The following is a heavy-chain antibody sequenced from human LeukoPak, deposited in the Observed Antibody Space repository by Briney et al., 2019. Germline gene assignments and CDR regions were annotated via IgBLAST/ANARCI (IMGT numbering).Heavy chain of an antibody. CDR2: IYHSGST. D-gene: IGHD3-10*01. Sequence: PSETLSLTCAVYGGSFSNSYWSWIRQPPGKGLEWIGEIYHSGSTNYNPSLKSRVTISVDKSKNQFSLKLSSVTAADTAVYYCARDGLNTMVRGKIRYCYMDVWGKGTTVTISS. J-gene: IGHJ6*03. V-gene: IGHV4-34*01. CDR3: ARDGLNTMVRGKIRYCYMDV. CDR1: GGSFSNSY.